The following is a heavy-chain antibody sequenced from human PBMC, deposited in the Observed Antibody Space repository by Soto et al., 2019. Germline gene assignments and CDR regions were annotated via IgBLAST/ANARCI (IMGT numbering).Heavy chain of an antibody. V-gene: IGHV1-2*04. CDR2: INPNSGGT. D-gene: IGHD6-13*01. CDR1: GYTFTGYY. Sequence: ASVKVSCKASGYTFTGYYMHWVRQAPGQGLEWMGWINPNSGGTNYAQKFQGWVTMTRDTSISTAYMELSRLRSDDTAVYYCARAKAYSSSWYKSSHSYYMDVWGKGTTVTVSS. CDR3: ARAKAYSSSWYKSSHSYYMDV. J-gene: IGHJ6*03.